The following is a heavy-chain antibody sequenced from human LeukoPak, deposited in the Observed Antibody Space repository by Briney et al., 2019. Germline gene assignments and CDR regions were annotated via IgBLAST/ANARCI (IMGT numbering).Heavy chain of an antibody. CDR3: ARDQGAAAGIFDY. J-gene: IGHJ4*02. Sequence: SETLSLTCAASGGSISSGGYSWSWIRQPPGKGLEWIGNIYHSGSTYYNPSLKSRVTISVDRSKNQFSLKLSSVTAADTAVYYCARDQGAAAGIFDYWGQGTLVTVSS. D-gene: IGHD6-13*01. CDR1: GGSISSGGYS. V-gene: IGHV4-30-2*01. CDR2: IYHSGST.